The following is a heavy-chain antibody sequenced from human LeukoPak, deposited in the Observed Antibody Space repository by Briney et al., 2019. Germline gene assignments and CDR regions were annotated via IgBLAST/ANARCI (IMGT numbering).Heavy chain of an antibody. CDR2: IYHSGNT. J-gene: IGHJ6*03. V-gene: IGHV4-39*01. Sequence: SETLSLTCIVSGGSISSSSYYWGWIRHPPGKGLEWIGNIYHSGNTYYNPSLKSRVTISLDTSKNQFSLKLNSVTAADTAVYYCASVRRGFGESSKYYAYYYMGVWGKGTTVTISS. CDR1: GGSISSSSYY. CDR3: ASVRRGFGESSKYYAYYYMGV. D-gene: IGHD3-10*01.